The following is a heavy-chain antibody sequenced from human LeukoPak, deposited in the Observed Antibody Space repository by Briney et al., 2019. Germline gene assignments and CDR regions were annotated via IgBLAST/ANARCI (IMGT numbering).Heavy chain of an antibody. V-gene: IGHV3-30*04. Sequence: GGSLRLSCAASGFTFSSYAMHWVRQAPGKGLEWVAVISYDGSNEYYADSVKGRFTISRDNSKNTLYLQMNSLRAEDTAVYYCAKVPSISRWFDPWGQGTLVSVSS. CDR2: ISYDGSNE. D-gene: IGHD3-3*01. CDR3: AKVPSISRWFDP. J-gene: IGHJ5*02. CDR1: GFTFSSYA.